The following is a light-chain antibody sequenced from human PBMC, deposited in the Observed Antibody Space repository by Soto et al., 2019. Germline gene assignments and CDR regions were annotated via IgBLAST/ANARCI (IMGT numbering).Light chain of an antibody. CDR2: DAS. CDR3: QQCATPPLT. V-gene: IGKV3-20*01. CDR1: RSVGNNY. Sequence: DIVLTQSPGTLSLSPGERATLSCRASRSVGNNYLAWYQQKPGQAPRLLIYDASSRATGIPDRFSGSGSGTDFTLTINRLESEDFAVYYCQQCATPPLTFGQGTRVEVK. J-gene: IGKJ1*01.